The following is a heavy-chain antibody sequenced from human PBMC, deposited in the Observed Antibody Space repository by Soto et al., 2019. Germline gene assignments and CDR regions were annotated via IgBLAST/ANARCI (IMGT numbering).Heavy chain of an antibody. V-gene: IGHV5-51*01. D-gene: IGHD3-22*01. Sequence: PGESLKISCKGSGYSFTSYWIGWVRQMPGKGLEWMGIIYPRDADTRYSPSVQGHFTISADKSITTAFLQWSSLEASDSAMYYCARYHYDSSGYQADYWGQGTLVTVSS. CDR1: GYSFTSYW. CDR3: ARYHYDSSGYQADY. CDR2: IYPRDADT. J-gene: IGHJ4*02.